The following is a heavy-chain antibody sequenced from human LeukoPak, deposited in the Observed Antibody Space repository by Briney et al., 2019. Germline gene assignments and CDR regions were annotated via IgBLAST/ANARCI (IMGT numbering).Heavy chain of an antibody. D-gene: IGHD1-26*01. J-gene: IGHJ4*02. CDR1: GYTFTSLD. V-gene: IGHV1-8*01. Sequence: ASVKVSCMASGYTFTSLDINWVRQAAGQGLEWMGWMNPTSGATGYARKFQGRVTMTRSTSMSTAYMELSSLTSEDTAVYYCARGITEGVDYWGQGTLVTVSS. CDR2: MNPTSGAT. CDR3: ARGITEGVDY.